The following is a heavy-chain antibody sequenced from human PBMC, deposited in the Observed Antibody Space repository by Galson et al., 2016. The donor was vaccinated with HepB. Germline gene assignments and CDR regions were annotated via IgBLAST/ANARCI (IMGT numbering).Heavy chain of an antibody. CDR3: ARDPTYYDILTGSKSPYDAFDI. J-gene: IGHJ3*02. V-gene: IGHV1-18*01. D-gene: IGHD3-9*01. CDR1: GYTFTKFG. Sequence: SVKVSCKASGYTFTKFGISWVRQAPAQGLEWMGWISAYNGVTNYAQKFQGRATMTTDTSTSTVYMELRSLRSDDTAVYYCARDPTYYDILTGSKSPYDAFDIWGQGTMVIVSS. CDR2: ISAYNGVT.